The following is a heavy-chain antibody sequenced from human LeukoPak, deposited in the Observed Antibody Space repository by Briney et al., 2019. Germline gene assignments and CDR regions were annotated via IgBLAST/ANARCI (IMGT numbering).Heavy chain of an antibody. Sequence: ASVKVSCKASGYTLTGYYMNWVRQAPGQGLEWMGWINPNNGVTSYAQKFQGRVTMTSDTSISTAYMELSRLRSDDTAVYYCVRIFRGPDFWGQGTLVTVSS. CDR2: INPNNGVT. V-gene: IGHV1-2*02. J-gene: IGHJ4*02. CDR3: VRIFRGPDF. D-gene: IGHD3-10*01. CDR1: GYTLTGYY.